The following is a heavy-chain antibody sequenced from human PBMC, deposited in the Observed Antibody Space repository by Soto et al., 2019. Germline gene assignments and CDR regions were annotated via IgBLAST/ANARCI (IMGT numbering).Heavy chain of an antibody. J-gene: IGHJ4*02. CDR3: ARVVCSGGSCYSNHLPFCF. CDR2: IIPIVGTA. D-gene: IGHD2-15*01. Sequence: QVQLVQSGAEVKKPGSSVKVSCNASGGTFSSYAISWVRQAPGQGLEWMGGIIPIVGTANYAQKFQGRVTITADESTSTAYMELSSLRSEDTAVYYCARVVCSGGSCYSNHLPFCFWGQGTLVTVSS. CDR1: GGTFSSYA. V-gene: IGHV1-69*01.